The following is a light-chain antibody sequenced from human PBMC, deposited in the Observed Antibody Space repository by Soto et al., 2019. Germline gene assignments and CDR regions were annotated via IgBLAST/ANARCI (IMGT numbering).Light chain of an antibody. CDR1: QTVISD. CDR2: GTS. J-gene: IGKJ1*01. CDR3: QQNDNWPRT. V-gene: IGKV3-15*01. Sequence: EIVLTQSPGTLSLSPGDSATLSCRASQTVISDYLTWYQQTPGQAPRLLIHGTSTRATGVPARFSGSGSGTEFTLTINSLQSEDSAVYYCQQNDNWPRTFGQGTKVDIK.